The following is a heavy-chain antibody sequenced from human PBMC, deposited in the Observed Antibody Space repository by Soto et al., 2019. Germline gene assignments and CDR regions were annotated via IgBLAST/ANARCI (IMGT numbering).Heavy chain of an antibody. V-gene: IGHV6-1*01. CDR2: TYYRSKWYN. CDR1: GDSVSSNSAA. CDR3: ARDRYCSSTSCKYYFDY. Sequence: SQTLSLTCAISGDSVSSNSAAWNWIRQSPSRGLEWLGRTYYRSKWYNDYAVSVKSRITINPDTSKNQFSLQLNSVTPEDTAVYYCARDRYCSSTSCKYYFDYWGQGTLVTVSS. J-gene: IGHJ4*02. D-gene: IGHD2-2*01.